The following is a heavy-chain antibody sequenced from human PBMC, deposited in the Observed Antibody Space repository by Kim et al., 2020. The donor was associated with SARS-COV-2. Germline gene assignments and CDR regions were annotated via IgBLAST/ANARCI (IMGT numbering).Heavy chain of an antibody. CDR3: ARLDAAAATGALDY. D-gene: IGHD6-13*01. V-gene: IGHV2-70*01. Sequence: YSTSLRTRLTISKDTSKNQVVLTMTNTDPADTATYYCARLDAAAATGALDYWGQGTLVTVSS. J-gene: IGHJ4*02.